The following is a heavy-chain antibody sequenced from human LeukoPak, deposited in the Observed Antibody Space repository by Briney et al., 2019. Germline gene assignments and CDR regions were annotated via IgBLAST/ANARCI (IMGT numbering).Heavy chain of an antibody. D-gene: IGHD3-10*01. CDR1: GYSFISYG. Sequence: ASVKVSCKASGYSFISYGISWVRQAPGQGLEWMGWISSYNGNTNYAQKFQGRVTMTTDTSTSTAYMDLRSLRSDDTAVYYCARDRGDSRMDVWGQGTTVIVSS. CDR3: ARDRGDSRMDV. V-gene: IGHV1-18*01. CDR2: ISSYNGNT. J-gene: IGHJ6*02.